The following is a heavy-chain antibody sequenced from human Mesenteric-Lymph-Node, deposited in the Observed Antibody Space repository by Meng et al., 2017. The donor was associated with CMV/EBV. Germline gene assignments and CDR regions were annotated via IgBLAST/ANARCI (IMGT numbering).Heavy chain of an antibody. V-gene: IGHV1-69*05. D-gene: IGHD4-11*01. CDR1: GGTFSSYA. Sequence: SVKVSCKASGGTFSSYAISWVRQAPGQGLEWIGGIIPIFGTANYAQKFQGRVTITTDESTSTAYMELSRLRSDDTAVYYCARNWNTLTTFLGMDVWGQGTTVTVSS. CDR2: IIPIFGTA. J-gene: IGHJ6*02. CDR3: ARNWNTLTTFLGMDV.